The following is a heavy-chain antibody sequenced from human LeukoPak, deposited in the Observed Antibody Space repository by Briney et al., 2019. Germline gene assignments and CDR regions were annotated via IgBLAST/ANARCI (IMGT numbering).Heavy chain of an antibody. CDR3: ARVGVVMGNWFDP. V-gene: IGHV4-31*03. J-gene: IGHJ5*02. Sequence: SETLSLTCTVSGGSISSGGYYWSWIREHPGKGLEWIGYIYYSGSTYHNPSLKSRVTISVDTSKHQFSLKLSSVTAADTAVYYCARVGVVMGNWFDPWGQGTLVTVSS. CDR1: GGSISSGGYY. D-gene: IGHD3-3*01. CDR2: IYYSGST.